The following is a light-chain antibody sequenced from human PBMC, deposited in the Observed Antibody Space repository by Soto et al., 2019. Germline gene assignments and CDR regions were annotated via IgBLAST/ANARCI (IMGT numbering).Light chain of an antibody. CDR1: QDIRIF. Sequence: EIVLTQSPATLSLSPGDSATLSCTASQDIRIFLAWYQQKPGQAPRLLIYNASQRATGIPARFTGSGSGTDFTLTISSLGPEDFAVYYCQQYNNWPWTFGPGTKVEI. V-gene: IGKV3D-11*01. CDR3: QQYNNWPWT. CDR2: NAS. J-gene: IGKJ1*01.